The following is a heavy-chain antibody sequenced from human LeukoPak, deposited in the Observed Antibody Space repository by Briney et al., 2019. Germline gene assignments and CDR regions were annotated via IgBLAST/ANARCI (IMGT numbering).Heavy chain of an antibody. CDR1: GGSISSYY. V-gene: IGHV4-4*08. CDR2: IYTSGST. Sequence: ASETLSLTCTVSGGSISSYYWSWIRQPPGKGLEWIGRIYTSGSTNYNPSLKSRVTISVDTSKNQFSLKLSSVTAADTAVYYCARDGGEWEPYFDYWGQGTLVTVSS. J-gene: IGHJ4*02. CDR3: ARDGGEWEPYFDY. D-gene: IGHD1-26*01.